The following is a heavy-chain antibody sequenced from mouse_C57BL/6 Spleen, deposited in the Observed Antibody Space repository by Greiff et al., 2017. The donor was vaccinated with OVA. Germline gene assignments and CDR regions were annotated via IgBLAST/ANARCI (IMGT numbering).Heavy chain of an antibody. CDR3: GREGDDYAWFAD. CDR1: GFTFSSYA. V-gene: IGHV5-4*01. D-gene: IGHD2-4*01. CDR2: ISDGGSYT. Sequence: EVKVVESGGGLVKPGGSLKLSCAASGFTFSSYAISFVLHPPEKRLSLVATISDGGSYTYYPDNVKGRFTIARDNAKNNLYLQMSQLKSEDTAMYYCGREGDDYAWFADWGQGTLVTVSA. J-gene: IGHJ3*01.